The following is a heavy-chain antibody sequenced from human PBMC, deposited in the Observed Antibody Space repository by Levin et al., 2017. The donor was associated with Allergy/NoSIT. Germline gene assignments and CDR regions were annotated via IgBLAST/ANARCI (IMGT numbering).Heavy chain of an antibody. D-gene: IGHD5-12*01. V-gene: IGHV4-34*01. CDR3: ASAHGFSGYEGLDY. J-gene: IGHJ4*02. CDR2: INHSGST. Sequence: SETLSLTCAVYGGTFSGHYWSWIRQPPGKGLEWIGEINHSGSTNYNPSLKSRVIISVDTSKNQFSLKLRSVTAADTAVYYGASAHGFSGYEGLDYWGQGTLVTVSS. CDR1: GGTFSGHY.